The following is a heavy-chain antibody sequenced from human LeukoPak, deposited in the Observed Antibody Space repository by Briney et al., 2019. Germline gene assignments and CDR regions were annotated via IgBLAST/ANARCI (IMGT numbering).Heavy chain of an antibody. CDR1: GGSISSYY. CDR2: IYYSGST. CDR3: ARQSNIAAAGNPFDY. V-gene: IGHV4-59*08. Sequence: SETLSLTCTVSGGSISSYYWSWIRQPPGKGLEWIGYIYYSGSTNYNPSLKSRVTISEDTSKNQFSLKLNSVTAADTAVYYCARQSNIAAAGNPFDYWGQGTLVTVSS. D-gene: IGHD6-13*01. J-gene: IGHJ4*02.